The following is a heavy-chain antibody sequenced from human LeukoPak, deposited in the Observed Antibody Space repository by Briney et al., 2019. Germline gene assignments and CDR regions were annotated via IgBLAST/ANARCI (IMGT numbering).Heavy chain of an antibody. D-gene: IGHD2-15*01. Sequence: ASVKVSCKVSGYTLTELSMHWVRQATGQGLEWMGWMNPNSGNTGYAQKFQGRVTITRNTSISTAYMELSSLRSEDTAVYYCARGALVGAAIDYWGQGTLVTVSS. J-gene: IGHJ4*02. CDR3: ARGALVGAAIDY. CDR2: MNPNSGNT. V-gene: IGHV1-8*03. CDR1: GYTLTELS.